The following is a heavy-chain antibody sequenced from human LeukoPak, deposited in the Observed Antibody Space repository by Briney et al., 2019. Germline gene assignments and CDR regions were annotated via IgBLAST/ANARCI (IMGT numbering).Heavy chain of an antibody. V-gene: IGHV4-34*01. CDR2: INPSGGT. J-gene: IGHJ4*02. Sequence: SETLSLTCAVYGGSFNAHYWGWFRQPPGKGLEWIGEINPSGGTNYNPSLKSRVTISIDTSKNQFSLRLNSVTAADTAVYYCARGGWYSDYWGQGTLVTVSS. CDR1: GGSFNAHY. D-gene: IGHD6-19*01. CDR3: ARGGWYSDY.